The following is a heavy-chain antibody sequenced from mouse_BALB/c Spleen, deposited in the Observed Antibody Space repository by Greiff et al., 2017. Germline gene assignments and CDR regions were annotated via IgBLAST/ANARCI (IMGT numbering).Heavy chain of an antibody. D-gene: IGHD2-4*01. CDR3: ARDDYGAY. CDR2: ISSGGSYT. V-gene: IGHV5-9-4*01. CDR1: GFTFSSYA. J-gene: IGHJ3*01. Sequence: EVHLVESGGGLVKPGGSLKLSCAASGFTFSSYAMSWVRQSPEKRLEWVAEISSGGSYTYYPDTVTGRFTISRDNAKNTLYLEMSSLRSEDTAMYYCARDDYGAYWGQGTLVTVSA.